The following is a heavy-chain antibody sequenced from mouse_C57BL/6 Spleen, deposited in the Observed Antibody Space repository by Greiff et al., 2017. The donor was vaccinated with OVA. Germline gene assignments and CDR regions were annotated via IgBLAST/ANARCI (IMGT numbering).Heavy chain of an antibody. Sequence: EVMLVESGGGLVKPGGSLKLSCAASGFTFSDYGMHWVRQAPEKGLEWVAYISSGSSTIYYADTVKGRFTIYRDNAKNTLFLQMTSLKSEDTAMFYCARTGSRGDWYFDVWGTGTTVTVSS. V-gene: IGHV5-17*01. J-gene: IGHJ1*03. D-gene: IGHD1-1*01. CDR3: ARTGSRGDWYFDV. CDR2: ISSGSSTI. CDR1: GFTFSDYG.